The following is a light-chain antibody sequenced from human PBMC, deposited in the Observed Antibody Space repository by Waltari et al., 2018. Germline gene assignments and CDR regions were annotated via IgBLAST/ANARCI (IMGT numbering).Light chain of an antibody. CDR1: SGSGPTTSS. V-gene: IGLV8-61*01. J-gene: IGLJ3*02. CDR3: VLYMGGGIL. Sequence: QTVVTQEPSFSVSPGGTVTLTCCLSSGSGPTTSSPSWYQQTPGQAPRPLIYSTNTRSSGVPDRISGSILGNKAALTITGAQADDESDYYCVLYMGGGILFGGGTKLTVL. CDR2: STN.